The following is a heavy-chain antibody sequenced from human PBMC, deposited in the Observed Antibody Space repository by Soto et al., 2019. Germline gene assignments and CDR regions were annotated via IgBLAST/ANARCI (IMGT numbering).Heavy chain of an antibody. J-gene: IGHJ5*02. D-gene: IGHD4-17*01. CDR2: ISSSSSYI. V-gene: IGHV3-21*01. CDR3: ASAEHDYGDYPCFDP. CDR1: GFTFSSYS. Sequence: GGSLRLSCAASGFTFSSYSMNWVRQAPGKGLEWVSSISSSSSYIYYADSVKGQFTISRDNAKNSLYLQMNSLRAEDTAVYYCASAEHDYGDYPCFDPWGQGTLVTVSS.